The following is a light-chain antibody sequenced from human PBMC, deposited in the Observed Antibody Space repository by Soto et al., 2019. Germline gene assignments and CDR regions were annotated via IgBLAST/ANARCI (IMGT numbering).Light chain of an antibody. CDR1: QSVLYSSNNKNY. CDR2: WAS. CDR3: QQYYSTLRT. J-gene: IGKJ2*01. V-gene: IGKV4-1*01. Sequence: DIVMTQSPDSLAVSLGERATINCKPSQSVLYSSNNKNYLAWYQQKPGQPPKLLIYWASTRESGVPDRFSGSGSGTDFTLTISSLQAEDVAVYYCQQYYSTLRTFGQGTKLEIK.